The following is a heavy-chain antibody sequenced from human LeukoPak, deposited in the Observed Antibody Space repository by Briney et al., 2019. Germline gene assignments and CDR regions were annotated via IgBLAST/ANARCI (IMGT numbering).Heavy chain of an antibody. Sequence: GGALRLSCAGSGFTFRDFYMSWIRQAPGKGPEGLSYISNSGGTIYYADSVKGRFTISRDNTKNSVYLQMNSLRVEDTAVYYCARESYDFWCGYPQFFDPWGQGTMVIVSS. CDR1: GFTFRDFY. CDR3: ARESYDFWCGYPQFFDP. V-gene: IGHV3-11*01. CDR2: ISNSGGTI. J-gene: IGHJ5*02. D-gene: IGHD3-3*01.